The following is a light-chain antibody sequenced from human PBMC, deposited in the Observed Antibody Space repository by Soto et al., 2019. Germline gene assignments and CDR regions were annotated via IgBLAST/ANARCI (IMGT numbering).Light chain of an antibody. CDR1: SNYVRDYKY. J-gene: IGLJ2*01. CDR3: CSYAANYVV. Sequence: QSALTQPRSVSGSPGQSVTISCIGTSNYVRDYKYVSWYQQHPGKAPKLMIFDVSERPSGVPDRFSGSKSGSTASLTISGLQVDDEADYYCCSYAANYVVFGGGTKLTVL. CDR2: DVS. V-gene: IGLV2-11*01.